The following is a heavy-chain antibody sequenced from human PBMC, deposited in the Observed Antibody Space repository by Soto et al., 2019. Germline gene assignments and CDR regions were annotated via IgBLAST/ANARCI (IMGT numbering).Heavy chain of an antibody. CDR1: GFTFSDYY. V-gene: IGHV3-11*06. D-gene: IGHD2-2*01. Sequence: QVQLVESGGGLVKPGGSLRLSCAASGFTFSDYYMSWIRQAPGKGLEWGTFISSSNNYIQYADSVKGRFTVSRDNAKNSLFLQMNSLRAEDTAVYYCAREGYCSSTTCHYGMDVWGQGTTVTVS. CDR2: ISSSNNYI. J-gene: IGHJ6*02. CDR3: AREGYCSSTTCHYGMDV.